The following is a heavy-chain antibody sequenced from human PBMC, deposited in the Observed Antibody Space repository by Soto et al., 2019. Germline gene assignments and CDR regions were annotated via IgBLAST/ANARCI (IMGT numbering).Heavy chain of an antibody. Sequence: SETLSLTCTVSGGFVSGIYYYWSWIRQPPGKGLEWIGYIYYSGRTSYNPSLKSRVTISVDTSKNHFSLKLSSVSAADTAVYYCARVVQEDGGLLLNYYYGLDVWGHGTTVTVSS. CDR2: IYYSGRT. CDR3: ARVVQEDGGLLLNYYYGLDV. V-gene: IGHV4-61*03. J-gene: IGHJ6*02. D-gene: IGHD3-10*01. CDR1: GGFVSGIYYY.